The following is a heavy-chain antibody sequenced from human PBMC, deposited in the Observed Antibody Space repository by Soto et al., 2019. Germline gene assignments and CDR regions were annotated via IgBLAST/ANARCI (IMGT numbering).Heavy chain of an antibody. CDR3: ARVTAAGTDY. CDR2: INHSGST. Sequence: SETLSLTCAVYGGSFSGYYWSWIRQPPGKGLEWIGEINHSGSTNYNPSLKSRVTISVDTSKNQFSLKLSSVTAADTAVYYCARVTAAGTDYWGQGTLVTVSS. J-gene: IGHJ4*02. V-gene: IGHV4-34*01. D-gene: IGHD6-13*01. CDR1: GGSFSGYY.